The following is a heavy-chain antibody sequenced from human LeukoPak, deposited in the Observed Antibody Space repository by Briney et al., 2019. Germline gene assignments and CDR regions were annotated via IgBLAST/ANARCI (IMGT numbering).Heavy chain of an antibody. CDR2: ISSSSSTI. Sequence: GGSLRLSCAASGFTFSSYSMNWVRQAPGKGLEWVSYISSSSSTIYYADSAKGRFTISRDNAKNTLYLQMNSLRAEDTAVYYCARDLVGLTGDFWGQGALVTVSS. D-gene: IGHD2-8*02. J-gene: IGHJ4*02. V-gene: IGHV3-48*04. CDR3: ARDLVGLTGDF. CDR1: GFTFSSYS.